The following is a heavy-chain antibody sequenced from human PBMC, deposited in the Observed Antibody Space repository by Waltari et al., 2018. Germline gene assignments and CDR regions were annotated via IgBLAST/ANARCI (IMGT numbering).Heavy chain of an antibody. Sequence: EVHLVASGGGLVQPEGSLKISCSGSGYTFGDYTMSWVRQAPGKGLEWVSHSSSGSITIYYADSVKGRFTISRDNAKNTLYLQMNSLTVEDTAVYYCARQIVAGRNGFDYWGQGTLVTVSS. CDR2: SSSGSITI. CDR1: GYTFGDYT. V-gene: IGHV3-48*01. D-gene: IGHD5-12*01. J-gene: IGHJ4*02. CDR3: ARQIVAGRNGFDY.